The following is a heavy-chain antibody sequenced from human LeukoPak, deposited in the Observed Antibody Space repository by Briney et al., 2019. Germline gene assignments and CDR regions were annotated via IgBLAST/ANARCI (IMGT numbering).Heavy chain of an antibody. CDR1: GGSLSSGIYY. J-gene: IGHJ4*02. CDR2: IYTSESS. V-gene: IGHV4-61*02. CDR3: ARDNGYGLFDF. D-gene: IGHD5-12*01. Sequence: PSQTLSLTCTVSGGSLSSGIYYWTWLRQPAGKGLEWIGRIYTSESSNYSPSLNSRVTMSLDTSKNQFSLKLNSVTAADTAVYYCARDNGYGLFDFWGQGTLVSVSS.